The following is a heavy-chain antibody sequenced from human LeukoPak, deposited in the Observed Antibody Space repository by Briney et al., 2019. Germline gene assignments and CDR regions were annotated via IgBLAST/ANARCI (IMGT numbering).Heavy chain of an antibody. CDR1: GFIFSSYW. Sequence: PGGSLRLSCAASGFIFSSYWMSWVRQAPGKGLEWVANIREDGSEKYYVDSVKGRFTISRDNAKNSVYLQMNSLRAEDTAVYYCASAPADGSGYYNFDQWGQGTLVTVSS. CDR3: ASAPADGSGYYNFDQ. D-gene: IGHD3-22*01. V-gene: IGHV3-7*01. J-gene: IGHJ4*02. CDR2: IREDGSEK.